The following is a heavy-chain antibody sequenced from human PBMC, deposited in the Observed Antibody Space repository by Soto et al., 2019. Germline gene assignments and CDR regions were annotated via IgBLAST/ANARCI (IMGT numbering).Heavy chain of an antibody. CDR3: ARGLGQKLWFSLFDY. V-gene: IGHV3-30-3*01. J-gene: IGHJ4*02. CDR2: ISYDGSNK. CDR1: GFTFSSYA. Sequence: GVSLRFSCAASGFTFSSYAMHWVRQAPGKGLEWVAVISYDGSNKYDADSVKSRFTISRDNTKNTMYLQMNSLTDEDTALYYCARGLGQKLWFSLFDYWGQGTLVTASS. D-gene: IGHD5-18*01.